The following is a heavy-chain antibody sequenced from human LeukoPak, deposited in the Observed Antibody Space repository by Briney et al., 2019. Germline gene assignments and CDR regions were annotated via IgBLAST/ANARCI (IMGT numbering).Heavy chain of an antibody. CDR1: GGSISSYY. D-gene: IGHD2-2*01. CDR2: IYYSGST. V-gene: IGHV4-59*01. J-gene: IGHJ5*02. CDR3: ARSRYIVVVPAATLGPSRNWFDP. Sequence: SETLSLTCTVSGGSISSYYWSWIRQPPGKGLEWIGYIYYSGSTNYNPSLKSRVTISVDTPKNQFSLKLSSVTAADTAVYYCARSRYIVVVPAATLGPSRNWFDPWGQGTLVTVSS.